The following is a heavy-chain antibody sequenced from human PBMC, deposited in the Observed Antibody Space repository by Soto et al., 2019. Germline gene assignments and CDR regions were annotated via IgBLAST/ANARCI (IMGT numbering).Heavy chain of an antibody. V-gene: IGHV3-23*01. CDR3: AKDFYGSGAFDY. J-gene: IGHJ4*02. D-gene: IGHD3-10*01. Sequence: GGSLRLSCAASGFTFSIYAMNWVRQAPGKGLEWVSTISGSGDSTHYADSVKGRFTISRDNSKSTLYLQMNSLGAEDTAVYYCAKDFYGSGAFDYWGLGTLVTVSS. CDR1: GFTFSIYA. CDR2: ISGSGDST.